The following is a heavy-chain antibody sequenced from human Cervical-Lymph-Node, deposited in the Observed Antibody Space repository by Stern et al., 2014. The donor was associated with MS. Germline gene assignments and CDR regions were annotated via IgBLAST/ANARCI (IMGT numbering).Heavy chain of an antibody. D-gene: IGHD2-15*01. Sequence: VQLVESGAEVKKPGSSVNVSCKASGGTFSSSYVITWMRQAPGQGLEWMGRIIPIPGLPNYAQKFQGRVTITADTSTSTAYMELSSLRSEDTAVYYCARGVVSNRAAATLHNLFDPWGQGTLVTVSS. J-gene: IGHJ5*02. V-gene: IGHV1-69*09. CDR3: ARGVVSNRAAATLHNLFDP. CDR1: GGTFSSSYV. CDR2: IIPIPGLP.